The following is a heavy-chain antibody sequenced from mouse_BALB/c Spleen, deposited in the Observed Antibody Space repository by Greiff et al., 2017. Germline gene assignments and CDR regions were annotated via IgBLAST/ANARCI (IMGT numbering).Heavy chain of an antibody. V-gene: IGHV5-6-3*01. D-gene: IGHD2-3*01. CDR2: INSNGGST. J-gene: IGHJ4*01. CDR3: ARMIYDGYLYAMDY. CDR1: GFTFSSYG. Sequence: EVQLVESGGGLVQPGGSLKLSCAASGFTFSSYGMSWVRQTPDKRLELVATINSNGGSTYYPDSVKGRFTISRDNAKNTLYLQMSSLKSEDTAMYYCARMIYDGYLYAMDYWGQGTSVTVSS.